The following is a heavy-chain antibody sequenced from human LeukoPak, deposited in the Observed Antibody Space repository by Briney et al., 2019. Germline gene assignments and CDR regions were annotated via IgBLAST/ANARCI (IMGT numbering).Heavy chain of an antibody. Sequence: GGSLRLSCAASGFTFSSYGMHWVRQAPGKGLEWVAVIWYDGSNKYYADSVKGRFTISRDNSKNTLYLQMNSLRAEDTAVYYCARHSGGWYGDTDFDYWGQGTLVTVSS. CDR1: GFTFSSYG. V-gene: IGHV3-33*01. CDR2: IWYDGSNK. J-gene: IGHJ4*02. D-gene: IGHD6-19*01. CDR3: ARHSGGWYGDTDFDY.